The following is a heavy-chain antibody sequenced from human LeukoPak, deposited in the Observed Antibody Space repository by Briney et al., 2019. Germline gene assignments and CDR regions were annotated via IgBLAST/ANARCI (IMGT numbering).Heavy chain of an antibody. CDR2: ISAYNGNT. V-gene: IGHV1-18*04. CDR1: GYTFTGYY. CDR3: ATDRPYSGSYGPVGY. D-gene: IGHD1-26*01. J-gene: IGHJ4*02. Sequence: ASVKVSCKASGYTFTGYYMHWVRQAPGQGLEWMGWISAYNGNTNYAQKFQGRVTMTEDTSTDTAYMELSSLRSEDTAVYYCATDRPYSGSYGPVGYWGQGTLVTVSS.